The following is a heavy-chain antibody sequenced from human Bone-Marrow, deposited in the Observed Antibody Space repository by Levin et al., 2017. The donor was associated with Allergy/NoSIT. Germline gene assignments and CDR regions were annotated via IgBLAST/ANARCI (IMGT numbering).Heavy chain of an antibody. V-gene: IGHV1-18*01. D-gene: IGHD6-13*01. CDR2: ISAYNGVT. Sequence: ASVKVSCKASGYTFFDYGISWVRQAPGQGLEWMGWISAYNGVTNYAQKFQGRVTMTTDTATTTAYMELRSLRYDDTAVYYCAKDARAGSYSSTWRDAFYIWGQGTMVTVSS. CDR3: AKDARAGSYSSTWRDAFYI. CDR1: GYTFFDYG. J-gene: IGHJ3*02.